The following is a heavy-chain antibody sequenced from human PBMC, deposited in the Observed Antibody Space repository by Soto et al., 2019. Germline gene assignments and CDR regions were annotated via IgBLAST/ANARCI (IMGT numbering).Heavy chain of an antibody. D-gene: IGHD2-2*01. CDR3: ARGPRPYCSSTSCYWYFDL. V-gene: IGHV4-61*01. Sequence: SETLSLTCTVSGGSVSSGSYYWSWIRQPPGKGLEWIGYIYYSGSTNYNPSLKSRVTISVDTSKNQFSLKLSSVTAADTAVYYCARGPRPYCSSTSCYWYFDLWGRGTLVTVSS. CDR2: IYYSGST. CDR1: GGSVSSGSYY. J-gene: IGHJ2*01.